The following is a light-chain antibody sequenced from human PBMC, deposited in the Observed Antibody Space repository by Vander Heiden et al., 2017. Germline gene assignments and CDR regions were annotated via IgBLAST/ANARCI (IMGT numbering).Light chain of an antibody. Sequence: ENVLNQSPATLSLSPGERATLSCRASQSVSSYLAWYQQKPGQAPRLLIYDASNRATGIPARFSGSGSGTDFTLTISSLEPEDFAVYYCQQRSNWPPGYTFGQGTKLEIK. CDR2: DAS. J-gene: IGKJ2*01. V-gene: IGKV3-11*01. CDR3: QQRSNWPPGYT. CDR1: QSVSSY.